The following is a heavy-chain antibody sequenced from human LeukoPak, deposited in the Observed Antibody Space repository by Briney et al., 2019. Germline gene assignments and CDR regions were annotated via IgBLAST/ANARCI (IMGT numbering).Heavy chain of an antibody. CDR1: GGSVRSGSYY. J-gene: IGHJ4*02. D-gene: IGHD4-11*01. CDR3: ARVDYSNSLFDY. CDR2: IYYSGST. Sequence: ASETLSLTCTVSGGSVRSGSYYWSWIRQPPGKGLEWIGYIYYSGSTNYNPSLKSRVTISVDTSKNQFSLKLSSVTAADTAVYYCARVDYSNSLFDYWGQGTLVTVSS. V-gene: IGHV4-61*01.